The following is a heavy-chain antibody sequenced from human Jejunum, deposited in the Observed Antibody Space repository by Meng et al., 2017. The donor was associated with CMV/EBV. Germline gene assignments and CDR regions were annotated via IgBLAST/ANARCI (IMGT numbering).Heavy chain of an antibody. Sequence: QITLKGSGPTLVNPTQTLTLTCSFSGFSPSTSGEGVGWIRQPPGKALEWLALIYRGDDKRYSPSLNSRLTIAKDTSKNEVVLTLTNMGPIDTGTYYCAHFVGGYYPSRPDYWGQGTLVTVSS. J-gene: IGHJ4*02. CDR1: GFSPSTSGEG. CDR2: IYRGDDK. CDR3: AHFVGGYYPSRPDY. D-gene: IGHD1-26*01. V-gene: IGHV2-5*02.